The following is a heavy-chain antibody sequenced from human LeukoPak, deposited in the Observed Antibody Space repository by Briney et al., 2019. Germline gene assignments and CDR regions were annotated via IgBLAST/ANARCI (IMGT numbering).Heavy chain of an antibody. CDR2: IYYSGNT. V-gene: IGHV4-39*07. J-gene: IGHJ6*03. Sequence: SETLSLTCTVSSGSISSTSDYWAWIRQPPGKGLEWIGNIYYSGNTYYNPSLKSRVTISVDTSKNQFSLKLSSVTAADTAVYYCARAPRGITIYYMDVWGKGTTVTVSS. CDR3: ARAPRGITIYYMDV. CDR1: SGSISSTSDY. D-gene: IGHD3-3*01.